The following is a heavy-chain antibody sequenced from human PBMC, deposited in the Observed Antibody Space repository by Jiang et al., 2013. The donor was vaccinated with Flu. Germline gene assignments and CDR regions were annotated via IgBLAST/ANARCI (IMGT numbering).Heavy chain of an antibody. CDR1: GDTFSV. J-gene: IGHJ4*02. CDR2: IIPIYDKA. V-gene: IGHV1-69*05. CDR3: AKTRAYCGGDCAFDY. Sequence: SGAEVKKPGSSVKVSCKASGDTFSVISWVRQAPGQGLEWMGGIIPIYDKARYAEKFQGRVTITTDKSTSTAYMQLNSLTSDDTAVYYCAKTRAYCGGDCAFDYWGQGTLVTVSS. D-gene: IGHD2-21*02.